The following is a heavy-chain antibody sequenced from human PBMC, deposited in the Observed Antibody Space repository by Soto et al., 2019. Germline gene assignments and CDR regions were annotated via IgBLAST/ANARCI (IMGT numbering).Heavy chain of an antibody. Sequence: GGSLRLSCPASGFNFSYHYMDWVRQAPGKGLEWVGRTRNKANSHTTEYAASVKGRSTISSDDSKNSLYLQMNSLKVEDTAVYYCARATTVTDYWGQGALVTVSS. CDR3: ARATTVTDY. CDR2: TRNKANSHTT. J-gene: IGHJ4*02. V-gene: IGHV3-72*01. CDR1: GFNFSYHY. D-gene: IGHD4-17*01.